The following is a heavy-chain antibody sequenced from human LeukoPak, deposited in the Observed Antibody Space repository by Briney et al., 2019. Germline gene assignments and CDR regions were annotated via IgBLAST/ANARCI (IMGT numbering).Heavy chain of an antibody. V-gene: IGHV3-30*18. CDR2: ISYDGSNK. J-gene: IGHJ4*02. CDR3: AKDIGVQLWVFDY. D-gene: IGHD5-18*01. CDR1: GFTFSSYG. Sequence: GGSLRLSCAASGFTFSSYGMHWVRQAPGKGLEWVAVISYDGSNKYCADSVKGRFTISRDNSKNTLYLQMNSLRAEDTAVYYCAKDIGVQLWVFDYWGQGTLVTVSS.